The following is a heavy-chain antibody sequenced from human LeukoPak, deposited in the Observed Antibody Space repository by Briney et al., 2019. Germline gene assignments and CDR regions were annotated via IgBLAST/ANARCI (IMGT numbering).Heavy chain of an antibody. D-gene: IGHD1-26*01. V-gene: IGHV3-64*04. J-gene: IGHJ4*02. CDR3: ANFVVGATGSFDY. CDR2: ISSNGGST. Sequence: GGSLRLSCSASGFTFSSYAMHWVRQAPGKGLEYVSAISSNGGSTYYADSVKGRFTISRDNSKNTLYLQMNSLRAEDTAVYYCANFVVGATGSFDYWGQGTLVTVSS. CDR1: GFTFSSYA.